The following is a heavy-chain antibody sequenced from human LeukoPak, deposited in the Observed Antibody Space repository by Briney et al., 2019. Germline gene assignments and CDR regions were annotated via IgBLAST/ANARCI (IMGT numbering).Heavy chain of an antibody. Sequence: SGPTLVNPTQTLTLTCTLSGFSLNNPAVAVGWIRQPPGKALEWLALIDSNSEKRYSPSLNTRLSISTDTSQHHVVLTMTNMDPVDTATYFCALALYGSVNWFDPWGPGTLVTVSS. J-gene: IGHJ5*02. CDR3: ALALYGSVNWFDP. CDR1: GFSLNNPAVA. V-gene: IGHV2-5*01. D-gene: IGHD3-10*01. CDR2: IDSNSEK.